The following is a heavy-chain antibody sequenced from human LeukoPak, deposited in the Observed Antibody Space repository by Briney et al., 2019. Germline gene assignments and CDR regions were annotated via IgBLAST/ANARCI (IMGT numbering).Heavy chain of an antibody. CDR3: ATGPLGPHSDAFDI. CDR2: IYYSGST. V-gene: IGHV4-39*07. CDR1: GGSISSSSYY. Sequence: SETLSLTCTVSGGSISSSSYYWGWIRQPPGKGLEWIGSIYYSGSTYYNPSLKSRVTISVDTSKNQFSLKLTSVTAADTAVYYCATGPLGPHSDAFDIWGLGTLVTVSS. J-gene: IGHJ3*02. D-gene: IGHD1-26*01.